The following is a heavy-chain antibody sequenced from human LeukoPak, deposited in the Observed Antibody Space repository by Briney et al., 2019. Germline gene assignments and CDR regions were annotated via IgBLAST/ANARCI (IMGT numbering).Heavy chain of an antibody. Sequence: ASVKVSCKASGYTFTSYGISWVRQAPGQGLEWMGWISAYNGNTNYAQKLQGRVTMTTDTSTSTAYMELRSLRSDDTAVYYCARANMVRGVIIRNWLDPWGQGTLVTVSP. V-gene: IGHV1-18*04. CDR2: ISAYNGNT. J-gene: IGHJ5*02. D-gene: IGHD3-10*01. CDR3: ARANMVRGVIIRNWLDP. CDR1: GYTFTSYG.